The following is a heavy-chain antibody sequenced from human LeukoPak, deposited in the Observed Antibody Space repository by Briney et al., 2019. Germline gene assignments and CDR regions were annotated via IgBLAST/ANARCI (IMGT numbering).Heavy chain of an antibody. V-gene: IGHV4-38-2*02. CDR2: IYHSGST. J-gene: IGHJ4*02. CDR1: GYYISSGYY. CDR3: ARTSRLGYFDY. D-gene: IGHD2-2*01. Sequence: SETLSLTCIVAGYYISSGYYWGWIRQPPGKGLEWIGSIYHSGSTYYSPSLKSRVTISVDTSKNQFSLKLSSVTAADTAVYYCARTSRLGYFDYWGQGTLVTVPS.